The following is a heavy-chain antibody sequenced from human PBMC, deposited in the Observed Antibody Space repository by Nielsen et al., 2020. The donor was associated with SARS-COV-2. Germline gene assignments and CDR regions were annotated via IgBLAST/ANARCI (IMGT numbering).Heavy chain of an antibody. J-gene: IGHJ6*02. CDR3: AREGESYYGMDV. CDR2: ISSSSSYI. V-gene: IGHV3-21*01. D-gene: IGHD1-26*01. CDR1: GFTFSSYS. Sequence: GGSLRLSCAASGFTFSSYSMNWVRQAPGKGLEWVSSISSSSSYIYYADSVKGRFTISRDNSKNTLYLQMNSLRAENTAVYYCAREGESYYGMDVWGQGTTVTVSS.